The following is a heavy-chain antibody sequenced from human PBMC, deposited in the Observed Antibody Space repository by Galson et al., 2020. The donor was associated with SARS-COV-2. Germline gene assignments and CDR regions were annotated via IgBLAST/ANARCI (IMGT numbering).Heavy chain of an antibody. CDR3: ARAPDFWSGYYAPYYFDY. CDR1: GFTFSSYW. CDR2: IKQDGSEK. Sequence: GGSLRLSCAASGFTFSSYWMSWVRQAPGKGLEWVANIKQDGSEKYYVDSVKGRFTISRDNAKNSLYLQMNSLRAEDTAVYYCARAPDFWSGYYAPYYFDYWGQGTLVTVSS. D-gene: IGHD3-3*01. V-gene: IGHV3-7*03. J-gene: IGHJ4*02.